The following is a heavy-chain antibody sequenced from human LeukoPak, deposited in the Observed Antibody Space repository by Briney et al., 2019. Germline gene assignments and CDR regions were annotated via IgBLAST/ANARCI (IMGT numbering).Heavy chain of an antibody. CDR1: GFTFRTYS. CDR3: ARRLLQGGLDY. J-gene: IGHJ4*02. D-gene: IGHD3-16*01. CDR2: MSYDGSTK. V-gene: IGHV3-30*04. Sequence: GGSLRLSCAASGFTFRTYSMHWVRQAPGKGLEWVAVMSYDGSTKYCADSVKGRFTTSRDDSENTLYLQMNSLSAEDTAVYYCARRLLQGGLDYWGQGTLVTVSS.